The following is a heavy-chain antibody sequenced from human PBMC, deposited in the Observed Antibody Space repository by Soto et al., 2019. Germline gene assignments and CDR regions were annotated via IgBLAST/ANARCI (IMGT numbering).Heavy chain of an antibody. Sequence: QVQLQESGPGLVKPSQTLSLTCTVSGGYISSGAYYWSWIRQHPGKCLEWIGYIYYSGSTDYNPSLKSRVTISVDTSKNQFSLKLSSVTAADTAGYYCAIYDSSGSRGFQHWGQGTLVTVSS. V-gene: IGHV4-31*03. CDR2: IYYSGST. J-gene: IGHJ1*01. CDR1: GGYISSGAYY. CDR3: AIYDSSGSRGFQH. D-gene: IGHD3-22*01.